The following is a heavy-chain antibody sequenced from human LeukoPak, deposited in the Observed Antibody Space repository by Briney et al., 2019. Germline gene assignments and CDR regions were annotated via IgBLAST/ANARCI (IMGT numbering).Heavy chain of an antibody. CDR1: GFTFSSYP. D-gene: IGHD3-10*01. CDR2: ISSDGGST. Sequence: GGSLRLSCSASGFTFSSYPMHWVRQAPGKRLEYVTGISSDGGSTYYTDSVKGRFTISRDNSKNTLYLQMSSLRAEDTAVYYCVRGFAISRFDYWGQGILVTVSS. J-gene: IGHJ4*02. CDR3: VRGFAISRFDY. V-gene: IGHV3-64D*09.